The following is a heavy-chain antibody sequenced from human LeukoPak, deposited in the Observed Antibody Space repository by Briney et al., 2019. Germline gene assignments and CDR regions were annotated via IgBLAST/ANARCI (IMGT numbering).Heavy chain of an antibody. CDR1: GFTFSTYW. Sequence: PGGSLRLSCAASGFTFSTYWMSWVRQAPGKGLEWVANIKQDGSEKYYVDSVKGRFTISRDNAKNSLYLQMNSLRAEDTAVYYCARDGENWYFDLWGRGTLVTVSS. V-gene: IGHV3-7*01. D-gene: IGHD3-10*01. J-gene: IGHJ2*01. CDR2: IKQDGSEK. CDR3: ARDGENWYFDL.